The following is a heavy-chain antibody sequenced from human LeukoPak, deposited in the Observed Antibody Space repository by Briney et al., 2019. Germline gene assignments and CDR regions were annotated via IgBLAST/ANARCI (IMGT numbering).Heavy chain of an antibody. V-gene: IGHV2-70*11. CDR3: ARTGRVPAAIGNYYYYMDV. CDR2: IDWDDDK. CDR1: GFSLSTSGMC. D-gene: IGHD2-2*01. J-gene: IGHJ6*03. Sequence: SGPTLVNPTQTLTLTCTFSGFSLSTSGMCVSWIRQPPGKALEWLARIDWDDDKYYSTSLKTRLTISKDTSKNQVVLTMTNMDPVDTATYYCARTGRVPAAIGNYYYYMDVWGKGTTVTVSS.